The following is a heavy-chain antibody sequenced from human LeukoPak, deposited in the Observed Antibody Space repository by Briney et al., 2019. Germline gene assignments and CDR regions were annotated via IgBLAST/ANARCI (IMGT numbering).Heavy chain of an antibody. J-gene: IGHJ4*02. Sequence: GGSLRLSCAASGFTFSSYSMDWVRQAPGKGLEWVSYISSSSSTIYYADSVKGRFTISRDNAKNSLYLQMNSLRAEDTAVYYCASPQGAAAIGVSFDYWGQGTLVTVSS. CDR1: GFTFSSYS. V-gene: IGHV3-48*01. CDR3: ASPQGAAAIGVSFDY. D-gene: IGHD2-2*01. CDR2: ISSSSSTI.